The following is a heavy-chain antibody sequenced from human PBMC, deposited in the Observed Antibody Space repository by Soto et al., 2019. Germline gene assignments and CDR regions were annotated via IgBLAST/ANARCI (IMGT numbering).Heavy chain of an antibody. J-gene: IGHJ4*02. CDR2: IKSDGSST. CDR1: GFSFDNYG. Sequence: EVQLLESGGDLVQPGGSLRLSCVASGFSFDNYGMSWVRQAPGKGLEWVSAIKSDGSSTYYAASVKDRFTISRDNPKNTLYLQLNSLRAEDTAVYYCAQLGLMTFSHKHYFNHWGRGTLVTVSS. D-gene: IGHD3-16*01. CDR3: AQLGLMTFSHKHYFNH. V-gene: IGHV3-23*01.